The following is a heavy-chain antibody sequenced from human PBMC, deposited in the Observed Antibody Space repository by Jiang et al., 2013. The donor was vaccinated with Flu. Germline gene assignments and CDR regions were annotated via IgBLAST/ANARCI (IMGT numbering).Heavy chain of an antibody. V-gene: IGHV6-1*01. CDR1: GDSVSSNSAA. Sequence: QTLSLTCAISGDSVSSNSAAWNWIRQSPSRGLEWLGRTYYRSKWYNDYAVSVKSRITINPDTSKNQFSLQLNSVTPEDTAVYYCAREWGSGWTGDDAFDIWGQGTMVTVSS. CDR3: AREWGSGWTGDDAFDI. D-gene: IGHD6-19*01. CDR2: TYYRSKWYN. J-gene: IGHJ3*02.